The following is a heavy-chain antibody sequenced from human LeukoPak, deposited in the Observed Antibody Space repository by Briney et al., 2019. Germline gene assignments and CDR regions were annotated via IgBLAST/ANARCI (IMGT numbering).Heavy chain of an antibody. CDR3: ARLRFLEWLLYPHFDY. Sequence: PSETLSLTCTVSGYSISSGYYWGWIRQPPGKGLEWIGEINHSGSTNYNPSLKSRVTISVDTSKNQFSLKLSSVTAADTAVYYCARLRFLEWLLYPHFDYWGQGTLVTVSS. CDR2: INHSGST. J-gene: IGHJ4*02. V-gene: IGHV4-38-2*02. D-gene: IGHD3-3*01. CDR1: GYSISSGYY.